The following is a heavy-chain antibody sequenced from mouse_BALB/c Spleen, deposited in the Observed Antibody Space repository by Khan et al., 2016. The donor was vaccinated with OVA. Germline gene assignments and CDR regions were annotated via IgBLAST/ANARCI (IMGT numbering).Heavy chain of an antibody. D-gene: IGHD2-10*01. CDR2: IWSDGST. J-gene: IGHJ4*01. CDR1: GFSLTNYG. Sequence: VQLVESGPGLVAPSQSLSITCTLSGFSLTNYGVHWVRQPPGKGLEWLVVIWSDGSTTYNSALKSRLTISKDNSKSQVFLKMNRLQTDDTAMYFCARQPYYHYNIMDYWGQGTSVTVSS. CDR3: ARQPYYHYNIMDY. V-gene: IGHV2-6-1*01.